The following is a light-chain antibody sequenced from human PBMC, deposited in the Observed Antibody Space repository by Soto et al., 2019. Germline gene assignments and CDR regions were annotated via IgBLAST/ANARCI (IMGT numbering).Light chain of an antibody. CDR2: GAS. J-gene: IGKJ1*01. V-gene: IGKV3-15*01. CDR1: QSVSSN. Sequence: EIVMTQSPATLSVSPGERATLSCRASQSVSSNLAWYQQKPGQAPRLLIYGASTRATGIPARFSGSGSGTDFTLTISRLEPEDFAVYYCQQYGSSPPWTFGQVTKLDI. CDR3: QQYGSSPPWT.